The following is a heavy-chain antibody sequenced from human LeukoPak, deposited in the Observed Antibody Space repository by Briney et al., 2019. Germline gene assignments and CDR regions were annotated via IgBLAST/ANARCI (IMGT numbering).Heavy chain of an antibody. Sequence: PGGSLRLSCAASGFTFSSYAMSWARQAPGKGLEWVSAISGNGDSAYYADSVKGRVTISRDTSKSTLYLQMNSLRAEDTAVYYCAKGGHYSPFDPWGQGTLVTVSS. V-gene: IGHV3-23*01. CDR3: AKGGHYSPFDP. CDR1: GFTFSSYA. CDR2: ISGNGDSA. D-gene: IGHD3-22*01. J-gene: IGHJ5*02.